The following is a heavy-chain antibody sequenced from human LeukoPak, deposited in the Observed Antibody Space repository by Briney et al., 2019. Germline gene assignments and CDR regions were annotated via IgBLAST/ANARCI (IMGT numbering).Heavy chain of an antibody. CDR3: ARGDSGYDYGFDN. J-gene: IGHJ4*02. CDR2: IIPIFGTT. D-gene: IGHD5-12*01. Sequence: GASVKVSCKASGGTFSSHAISWVRQAPGQGLEWLGGIIPIFGTTNYAQKFQGRVTITTDESTSTGYMELRSLRSDDTAVYYCARGDSGYDYGFDNWGQGTLVTVSS. V-gene: IGHV1-69*05. CDR1: GGTFSSHA.